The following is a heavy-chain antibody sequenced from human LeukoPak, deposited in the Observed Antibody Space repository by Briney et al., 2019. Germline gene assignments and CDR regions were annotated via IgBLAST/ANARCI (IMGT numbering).Heavy chain of an antibody. Sequence: GASVKDSCKASGYTFTSYYMHWVRQAPGQGLEWMGIINPSGGSTSYAQKFQGRVTMTRDTSTSTVYMELSSLRSEDTAVYYCARNLLAVAGIWGHAFDIWGQGTMVTVSS. CDR3: ARNLLAVAGIWGHAFDI. J-gene: IGHJ3*02. V-gene: IGHV1-46*01. CDR1: GYTFTSYY. D-gene: IGHD6-19*01. CDR2: INPSGGST.